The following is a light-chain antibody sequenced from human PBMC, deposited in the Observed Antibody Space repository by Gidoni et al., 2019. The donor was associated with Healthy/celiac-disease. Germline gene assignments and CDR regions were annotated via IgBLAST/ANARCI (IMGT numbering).Light chain of an antibody. CDR3: QQYGSSPLT. Sequence: VLTQSPGTLSLSPGERATRSCRASQSVSSSYIACYQQKPGQAPRLLHYGSSSRATGIPDMFSGSGAGTDFTLTISRLEPEDCAVYYCQQYGSSPLTFGGGTKVEIK. CDR2: GSS. CDR1: QSVSSSY. V-gene: IGKV3-20*01. J-gene: IGKJ4*01.